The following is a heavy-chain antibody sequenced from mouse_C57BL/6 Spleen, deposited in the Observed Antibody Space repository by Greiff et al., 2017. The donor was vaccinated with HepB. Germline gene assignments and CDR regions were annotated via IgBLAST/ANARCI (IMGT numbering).Heavy chain of an antibody. J-gene: IGHJ2*01. CDR2: INPSNGGT. CDR3: ARETITTVVAEYYFDY. V-gene: IGHV1-53*01. CDR1: GYTFTSYW. Sequence: QVQLQQPGTELVKPGASVKLSCKASGYTFTSYWMHWVKQRPGQGLEWIGNINPSNGGTNYNEKFKSKATLTVDKSSSTAYMQLSSLTSEDSAVYYCARETITTVVAEYYFDYWGQGTTLTVSS. D-gene: IGHD1-1*01.